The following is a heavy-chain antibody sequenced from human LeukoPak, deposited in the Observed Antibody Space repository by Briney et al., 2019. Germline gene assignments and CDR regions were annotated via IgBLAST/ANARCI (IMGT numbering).Heavy chain of an antibody. D-gene: IGHD3-9*01. CDR1: GYTFIAYY. CDR2: INPSSGGT. V-gene: IGHV1-2*02. J-gene: IGHJ4*02. CDR3: ARSPHILTGENFDY. Sequence: ASVKVSCRASGYTFIAYYMHWVRQAPGQGLEWMGWINPSSGGTNYAQKFQGRVTMTRDTSISTAYMHLSRLRSADTAVYYCARSPHILTGENFDYWGQGTLLTVSS.